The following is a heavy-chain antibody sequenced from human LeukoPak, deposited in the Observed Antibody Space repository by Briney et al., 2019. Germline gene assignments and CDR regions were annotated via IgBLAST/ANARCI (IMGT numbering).Heavy chain of an antibody. CDR2: IYPGDSDT. Sequence: AGESLKISCKGSGYSFTSYWIGWVRQMPGKGLEWMGFIYPGDSDTRYSPSFQGQVTISADKSISTAYLQWSSLKASDTAMYYCARGADTAMRTTHFYYMDVWGKGTTVTISS. CDR3: ARGADTAMRTTHFYYMDV. V-gene: IGHV5-51*01. D-gene: IGHD5-18*01. CDR1: GYSFTSYW. J-gene: IGHJ6*03.